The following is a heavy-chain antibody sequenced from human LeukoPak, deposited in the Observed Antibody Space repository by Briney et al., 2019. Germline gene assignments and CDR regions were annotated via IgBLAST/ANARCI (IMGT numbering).Heavy chain of an antibody. CDR1: GGSISNYY. CDR3: VRSGGTWIYDY. J-gene: IGHJ4*02. V-gene: IGHV4-59*08. Sequence: SETLSLTCSVSGGSISNYYGSWIRQTPGKGLEWIGYMYDSGNSMYNPSVKSRVIMSLDTAKNQFSLQLTSVTAADTAVYYCVRSGGTWIYDYWGQGTRVTVSS. D-gene: IGHD1-1*01. CDR2: MYDSGNS.